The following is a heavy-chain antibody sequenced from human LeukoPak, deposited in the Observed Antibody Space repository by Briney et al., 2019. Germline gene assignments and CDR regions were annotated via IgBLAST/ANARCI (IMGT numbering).Heavy chain of an antibody. CDR2: IYYSGST. Sequence: SQTLSLTRTVSGGSISSGGYYWSWIRQHPGKGLEWIGYIYYSGSTYYNPSLKSRVTISVDTSKNQFSLKLSSVTAADTAVYYCARVSLYCSGGSCYFGYFQHWGQGTLVTVSS. D-gene: IGHD2-15*01. J-gene: IGHJ1*01. V-gene: IGHV4-31*03. CDR3: ARVSLYCSGGSCYFGYFQH. CDR1: GGSISSGGYY.